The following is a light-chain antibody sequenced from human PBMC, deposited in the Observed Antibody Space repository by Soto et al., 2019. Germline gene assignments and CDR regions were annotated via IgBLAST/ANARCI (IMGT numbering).Light chain of an antibody. CDR2: AAS. J-gene: IGKJ5*01. V-gene: IGKV1-17*01. Sequence: DIQMTQSPSSLSASVGDGVAITCRASQGIGNDLGWYQQKPGKAPKRLLYAASTLQSGVPSRFSGSGSGTEFILTINSLQPEDFATYDCLQHKAYPPTFGQGTRLAIK. CDR3: LQHKAYPPT. CDR1: QGIGND.